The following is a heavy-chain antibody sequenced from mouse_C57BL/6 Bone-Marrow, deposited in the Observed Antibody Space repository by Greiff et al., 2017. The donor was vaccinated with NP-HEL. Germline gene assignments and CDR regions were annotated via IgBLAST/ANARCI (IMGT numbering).Heavy chain of an antibody. CDR1: GFTFSSYG. J-gene: IGHJ1*03. V-gene: IGHV5-6*01. CDR2: ISSGGSYT. D-gene: IGHD1-3*01. Sequence: EVKLMESGGDLVKPGGSLKLSCAASGFTFSSYGMSWVRQTPDKRLEWVATISSGGSYTYYPDSVKGRFTISRDNAKNTLYLQMSSLKSEDTAMYYCARHNFFNWYFDVWGTGTTVTVSS. CDR3: ARHNFFNWYFDV.